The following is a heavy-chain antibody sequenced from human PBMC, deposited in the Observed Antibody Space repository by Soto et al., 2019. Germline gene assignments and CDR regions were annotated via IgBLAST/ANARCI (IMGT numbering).Heavy chain of an antibody. CDR2: ISSNSSYK. CDR3: ARDLLPYSGKYWGRYEP. D-gene: IGHD1-26*01. J-gene: IGHJ5*02. CDR1: GFTFSTYS. Sequence: EVQLVESGGGLVKPGGSLRLSCAASGFTFSTYSMNWVRQAPGKGLEWVSSISSNSSYKYYADSVKGRFTISRDNAKNSLYLQMNSLRAEDTALYYCARDLLPYSGKYWGRYEPWGQGTLVTVSS. V-gene: IGHV3-21*01.